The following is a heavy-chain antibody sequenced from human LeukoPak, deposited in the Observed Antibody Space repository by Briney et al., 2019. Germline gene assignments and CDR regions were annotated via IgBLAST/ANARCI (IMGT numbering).Heavy chain of an antibody. CDR1: GGSFSGYY. J-gene: IGHJ4*02. V-gene: IGHV4-34*01. CDR3: ARAYYGSGSYYGFDY. Sequence: SETLSLTCAVYGGSFSGYYWSWIRQPPGKGLEWIGEINHSGSTNYNPSLKSRVTISVDKSKNQFSLKLSSVTAADTAVYYCARAYYGSGSYYGFDYWGQGTLVTVSS. D-gene: IGHD3-10*01. CDR2: INHSGST.